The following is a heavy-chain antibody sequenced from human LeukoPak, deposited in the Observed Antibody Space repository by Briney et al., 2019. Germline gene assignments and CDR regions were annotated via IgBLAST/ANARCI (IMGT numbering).Heavy chain of an antibody. D-gene: IGHD2-15*01. CDR1: GFTFSSYA. V-gene: IGHV3-30*03. CDR3: ATGLPFIVVVVAATPDFDY. CDR2: ISYDGSNK. Sequence: PGGSLRLSCAASGFTFSSYAMHWVRQAPGKGLEWVAVISYDGSNKYYADSVKGRFTISRDNSKNTLYLQMNSLRAEDTAVYYCATGLPFIVVVVAATPDFDYWGQGTLVTVSS. J-gene: IGHJ4*02.